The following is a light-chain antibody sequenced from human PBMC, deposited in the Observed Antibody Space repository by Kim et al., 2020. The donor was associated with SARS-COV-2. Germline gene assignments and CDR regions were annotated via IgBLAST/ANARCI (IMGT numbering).Light chain of an antibody. Sequence: LVLTQSPATLSLSPGERATLSCRASQSVTNNLAWYQQKPGQAPRLLMYGASSRATGIPARFSGSGSGTDFTLTISSLEPEDFAIYYCQQRGSFGQGTRLEIK. CDR3: QQRGS. CDR1: QSVTNN. CDR2: GAS. V-gene: IGKV3-11*01. J-gene: IGKJ5*01.